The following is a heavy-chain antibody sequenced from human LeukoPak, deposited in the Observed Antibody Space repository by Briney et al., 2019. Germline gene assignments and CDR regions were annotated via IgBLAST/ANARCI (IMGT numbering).Heavy chain of an antibody. V-gene: IGHV1-2*06. CDR3: AREQGGSGTYGVDY. Sequence: VGVSCKASGYTFTGYYIHWVRQAPGQGLEWMGRINPGSGGTNYAQKFQGRVAMTRDTSISTAYMELSRLRSDDTAVYYCAREQGGSGTYGVDYWGQGTLATVSS. CDR1: GYTFTGYY. D-gene: IGHD1-26*01. J-gene: IGHJ4*02. CDR2: INPGSGGT.